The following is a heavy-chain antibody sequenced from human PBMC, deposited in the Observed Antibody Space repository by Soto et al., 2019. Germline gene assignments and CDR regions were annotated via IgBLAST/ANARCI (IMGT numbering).Heavy chain of an antibody. D-gene: IGHD3-3*01. V-gene: IGHV4-59*01. Sequence: SETLSLTXTVSGGSISSYYWSWIRQPPGKGLEWIGYIYYSGSTNYNPSLKSRVTISVDTSKNQLSLKLSSVTAADTAVYYCARGTSLTHYDFWSGYYGGHNWFDPWGQGTLVTVSS. CDR1: GGSISSYY. CDR2: IYYSGST. J-gene: IGHJ5*02. CDR3: ARGTSLTHYDFWSGYYGGHNWFDP.